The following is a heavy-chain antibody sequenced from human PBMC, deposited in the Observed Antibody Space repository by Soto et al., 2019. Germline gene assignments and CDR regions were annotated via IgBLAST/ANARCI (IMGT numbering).Heavy chain of an antibody. CDR1: GFTFSSYA. J-gene: IGHJ5*02. V-gene: IGHV3-23*01. CDR3: AETWIQLWSYLKHPLA. CDR2: ISGSGGST. Sequence: GGSLRLSCAASGFTFSSYAMSWVRQAPGKGLEWVSAISGSGGSTYYADSVKGRFTISRDNSKNTLYLQMNSLRAEDTAVYYCAETWIQLWSYLKHPLAWGQGTLVTVSS. D-gene: IGHD5-18*01.